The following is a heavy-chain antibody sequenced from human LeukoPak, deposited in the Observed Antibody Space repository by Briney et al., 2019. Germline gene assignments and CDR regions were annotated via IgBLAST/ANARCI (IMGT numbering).Heavy chain of an antibody. Sequence: AETLSLTCTVSGGSFSSYYWSWIRQPPGKGLEWIGSICYSGSNNYNPALKSRVTLSVDTYKHQFSLKLSSVTAADTAVYYCARAPAAPAAFDYWGQGTLVTVSS. CDR1: GGSFSSYY. J-gene: IGHJ4*02. V-gene: IGHV4-59*01. D-gene: IGHD6-13*01. CDR2: ICYSGSN. CDR3: ARAPAAPAAFDY.